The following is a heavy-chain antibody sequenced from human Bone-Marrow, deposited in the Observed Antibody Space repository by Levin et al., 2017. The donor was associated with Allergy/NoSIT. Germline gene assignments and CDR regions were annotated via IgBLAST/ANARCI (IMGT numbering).Heavy chain of an antibody. J-gene: IGHJ6*02. CDR2: MYHSGST. V-gene: IGHV4-38-2*01. CDR1: GYSISRRYY. CDR3: ARVDGEYPGNYFYSMDV. D-gene: IGHD4-17*01. Sequence: SQTLSLTCDVSGYSISRRYYWGWIRQPPGKGLEWIASMYHSGSTYYNPSLRSRVTISIDTSKNQYSLRLSSVTAADTAIYFCARVDGEYPGNYFYSMDVWGQGITVTVSS.